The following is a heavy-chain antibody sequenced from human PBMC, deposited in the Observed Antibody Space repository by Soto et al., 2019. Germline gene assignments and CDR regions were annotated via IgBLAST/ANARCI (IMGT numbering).Heavy chain of an antibody. J-gene: IGHJ4*02. Sequence: EVQLLESGGGLVQPGGSLRLSCAASGFTFSSYAMSWVRQAPGKGLEWVSAISGSGGSAYYADSVKGRFTISRDNSKNTLYLQMNSLRAEDTAVYYCANSPCGGGDCYWGQGTLVTVSS. D-gene: IGHD2-21*02. CDR3: ANSPCGGGDCY. V-gene: IGHV3-23*01. CDR1: GFTFSSYA. CDR2: ISGSGGSA.